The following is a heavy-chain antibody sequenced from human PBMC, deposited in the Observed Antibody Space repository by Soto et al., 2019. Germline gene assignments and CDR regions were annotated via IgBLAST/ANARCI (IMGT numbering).Heavy chain of an antibody. CDR3: PKPRDDFSRGFTNFFDP. Sequence: PGGTLRLSCAASGFTFSDCAMSWVRQAPGKGLEWVAALGGSGDVTFYADFVKGRFTISRDNSKTTLYLQMNSLRAEDTAVYYSPKPRDDFSRGFTNFFDPWRRGTLVSVSS. CDR1: GFTFSDCA. D-gene: IGHD3-3*01. CDR2: LGGSGDVT. V-gene: IGHV3-23*01. J-gene: IGHJ5*02.